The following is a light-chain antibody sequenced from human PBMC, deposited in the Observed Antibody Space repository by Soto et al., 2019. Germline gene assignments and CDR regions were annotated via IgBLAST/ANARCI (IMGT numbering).Light chain of an antibody. Sequence: QSALTQPASVSGSPGQSITISCTGTSSDVGSHNYVSWYQQHPGKAPKLMIYEVNNRPSGVSNRFSGSKSGNTASLTISGLQAEDEADYYCSSYTSSTTLVVFGGGTKLTFL. CDR2: EVN. V-gene: IGLV2-14*01. CDR3: SSYTSSTTLVV. J-gene: IGLJ2*01. CDR1: SSDVGSHNY.